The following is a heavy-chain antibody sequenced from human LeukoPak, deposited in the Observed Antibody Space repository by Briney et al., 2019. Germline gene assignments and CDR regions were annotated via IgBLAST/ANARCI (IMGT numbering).Heavy chain of an antibody. CDR3: AKGGEISSGWYEDY. CDR1: GFTFSSYA. J-gene: IGHJ4*02. Sequence: GGSLRPSCAASGFTFSSYAMSWVRQAPGKGLEWVSAISGSGGSTYYADSVKGRFTISRDNSKNTLYLQMNSLRAEDTAVYYCAKGGEISSGWYEDYWGQGTLVTVSS. V-gene: IGHV3-23*01. CDR2: ISGSGGST. D-gene: IGHD6-19*01.